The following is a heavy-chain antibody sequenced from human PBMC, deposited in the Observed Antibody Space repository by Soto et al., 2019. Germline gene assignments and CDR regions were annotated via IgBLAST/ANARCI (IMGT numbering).Heavy chain of an antibody. V-gene: IGHV1-69*13. Sequence: SVKVSCKASGGTFSSYAISWVRQAPGQGLEWMGGIIPIFGTANYAQKFQGRVTITADESTSTAYMELSSLRSEDTAVYYCARGAERSVVGGVVAYYYYGMDVWGQGTTVTVSS. CDR1: GGTFSSYA. CDR2: IIPIFGTA. D-gene: IGHD2-15*01. CDR3: ARGAERSVVGGVVAYYYYGMDV. J-gene: IGHJ6*02.